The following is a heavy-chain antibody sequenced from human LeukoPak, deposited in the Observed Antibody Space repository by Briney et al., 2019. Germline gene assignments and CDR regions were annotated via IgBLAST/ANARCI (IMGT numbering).Heavy chain of an antibody. Sequence: GGSLRLSCAASGFTFSSYWMSWVRQAPGKGLEWVANIKQDGSEKYYVDSVKGRFTISRDNAKNSLYLQMNSLRAEDTAVYYCARGGYYDYVWGSYRPYYFDYWGQGTLVTVSS. V-gene: IGHV3-7*01. CDR1: GFTFSSYW. CDR3: ARGGYYDYVWGSYRPYYFDY. CDR2: IKQDGSEK. J-gene: IGHJ4*02. D-gene: IGHD3-16*02.